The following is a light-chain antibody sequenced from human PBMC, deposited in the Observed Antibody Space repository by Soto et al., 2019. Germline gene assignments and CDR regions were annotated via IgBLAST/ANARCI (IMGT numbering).Light chain of an antibody. Sequence: EIVLTQSPDTLSLSPGERATLSCWASHSVTTHLAWFQQRPGQTPRLLIYDASTRAPGIPARFSGRGSGADFTLTISSLEPEDFAVYYCQQRSDSITCGQGTRLENK. CDR2: DAS. J-gene: IGKJ5*01. V-gene: IGKV3-11*01. CDR1: HSVTTH. CDR3: QQRSDSIT.